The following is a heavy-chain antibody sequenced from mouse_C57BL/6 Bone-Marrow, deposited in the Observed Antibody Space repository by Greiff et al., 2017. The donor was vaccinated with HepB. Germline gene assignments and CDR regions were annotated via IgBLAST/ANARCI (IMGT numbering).Heavy chain of an antibody. CDR1: GYTFTSYG. Sequence: VKLVESGAELARPGASVKLSCKASGYTFTSYGISWVKQRTGQGLEWIGEIYPRSGNTYYNEKFKGKATLTAEKSSSTAYMELRSLTSEDSAVYFCARLGRRFAYWGQGTLVTVSA. V-gene: IGHV1-81*01. J-gene: IGHJ3*01. CDR3: ARLGRRFAY. CDR2: IYPRSGNT. D-gene: IGHD4-1*01.